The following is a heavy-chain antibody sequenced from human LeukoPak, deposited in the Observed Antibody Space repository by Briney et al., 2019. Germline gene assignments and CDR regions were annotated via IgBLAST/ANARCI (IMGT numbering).Heavy chain of an antibody. V-gene: IGHV1-2*02. D-gene: IGHD3-9*01. Sequence: ASVKVSCKASGYTFTGYYMHWVRQAPGQGLEWMGWINPNSGGTNYAQKFQGRVSMTRDTCISTAYMQVSRLRSDDTAVYYCARSPHILTGENFDYWGQGTLLTVSS. J-gene: IGHJ4*02. CDR2: INPNSGGT. CDR1: GYTFTGYY. CDR3: ARSPHILTGENFDY.